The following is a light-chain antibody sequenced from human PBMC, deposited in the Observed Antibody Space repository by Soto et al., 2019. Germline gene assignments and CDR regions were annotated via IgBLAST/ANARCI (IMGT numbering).Light chain of an antibody. CDR3: HQYVSPPIT. Sequence: EIVLTQSPGTLSLSPGERATLSCRASQSVTSTCLGWYQQKPGQAPSLLIYGASSRATGIPDRFSGSGSGTDFTLTISRLEPEDFALYYCHQYVSPPITFAQGTRLEIK. CDR1: QSVTSTC. V-gene: IGKV3-20*01. J-gene: IGKJ5*01. CDR2: GAS.